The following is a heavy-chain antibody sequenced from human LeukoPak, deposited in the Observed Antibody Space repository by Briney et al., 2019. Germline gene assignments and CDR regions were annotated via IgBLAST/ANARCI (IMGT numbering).Heavy chain of an antibody. CDR3: AKDLISMVRGSPMDV. CDR2: LVYDGFYK. D-gene: IGHD3-10*01. V-gene: IGHV3-30*02. J-gene: IGHJ6*02. Sequence: GGSLRLSCAASGFSFSNYGMHWGRQAPGKGLEWVALLVYDGFYKYYTDSVKGRFTISRDDSTNTLYLQLTSLRVEDTAVYYCAKDLISMVRGSPMDVWGRGTTVTVS. CDR1: GFSFSNYG.